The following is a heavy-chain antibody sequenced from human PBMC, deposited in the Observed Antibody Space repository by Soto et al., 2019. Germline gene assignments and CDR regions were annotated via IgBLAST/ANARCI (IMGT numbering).Heavy chain of an antibody. J-gene: IGHJ5*02. D-gene: IGHD3-3*01. CDR3: AKDMSYDFWSGYYPNWFDP. Sequence: GGSLRLSCAASGFTFSSYGMHWVRQAPGKGLEWVAVISYDGSNKYYADSVKGRFTISRDNSKNTLYLQMNSLRAEDTAVYYCAKDMSYDFWSGYYPNWFDPWGQGTLVTVSS. CDR2: ISYDGSNK. V-gene: IGHV3-30*18. CDR1: GFTFSSYG.